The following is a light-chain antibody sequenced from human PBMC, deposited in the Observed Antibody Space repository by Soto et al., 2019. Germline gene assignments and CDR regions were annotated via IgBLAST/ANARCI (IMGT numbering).Light chain of an antibody. CDR1: QSISSW. J-gene: IGKJ4*02. Sequence: DIQMTQSPSTLSASVGDRVTITCRASQSISSWLAWYQQKPGKAPKLLIYKASSLESRVPSRFSGSGSGTDFTLTISSLQPDDSATYYCQQYDSSSTFGGGTKVDIK. V-gene: IGKV1-5*03. CDR2: KAS. CDR3: QQYDSSST.